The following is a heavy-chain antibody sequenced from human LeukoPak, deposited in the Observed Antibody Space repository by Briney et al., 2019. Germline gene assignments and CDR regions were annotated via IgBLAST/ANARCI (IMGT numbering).Heavy chain of an antibody. Sequence: ASVKVSCKASGYTFSSYYMRCARQTPGQGLEWVGRIDPNDGSTINARNIQGRVTMTSDTSTSTVYMELSSLRSEDTAVYYCARGGPYHGWDYWGQGTLVTVSS. CDR1: GYTFSSYY. J-gene: IGHJ4*02. V-gene: IGHV1-46*01. CDR2: IDPNDGST. CDR3: ARGGPYHGWDY. D-gene: IGHD2-15*01.